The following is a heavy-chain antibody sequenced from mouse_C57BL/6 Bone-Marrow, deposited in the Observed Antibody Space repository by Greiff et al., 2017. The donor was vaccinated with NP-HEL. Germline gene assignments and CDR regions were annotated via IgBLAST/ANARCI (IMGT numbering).Heavy chain of an antibody. CDR1: GYTFTSYW. V-gene: IGHV1-59*01. Sequence: QVQLKQPGAELVRPGTSVKLSCKASGYTFTSYWMHWVKQRPGQGLEWIGVIDPSDSYTNYNQKFKGKATLTVDTSSSTAYMQLSSLTSEDSAVYYCARFSNYRSDAMDYWGQGTSVTVSS. CDR2: IDPSDSYT. CDR3: ARFSNYRSDAMDY. J-gene: IGHJ4*01. D-gene: IGHD2-5*01.